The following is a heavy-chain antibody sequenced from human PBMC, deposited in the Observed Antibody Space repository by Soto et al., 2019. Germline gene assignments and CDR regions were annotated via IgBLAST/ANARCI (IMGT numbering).Heavy chain of an antibody. CDR2: ISGSDGTT. V-gene: IGHV3-23*01. D-gene: IGHD3-10*01. CDR3: AKVIGGSESYWGGSHYYYALDV. Sequence: GGSLRLSCAASGFIFRDYAMCWVRQAPGKGLEWVSVISGSDGTTFYADSVRGRVTSSKDNSRNMVYLQMISLRAEDTAVYYCAKVIGGSESYWGGSHYYYALDVWGQGTTVTVSS. J-gene: IGHJ6*02. CDR1: GFIFRDYA.